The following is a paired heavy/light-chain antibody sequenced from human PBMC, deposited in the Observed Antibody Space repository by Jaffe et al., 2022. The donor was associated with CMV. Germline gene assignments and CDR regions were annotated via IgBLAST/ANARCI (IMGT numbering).Light chain of an antibody. CDR1: QSISTW. Sequence: DIQMTQSPSTLSASVGDRVTITCRASQSISTWLAWYQQKPGNAPKLLIYEASHLESGVPSRFSGSGSGTEFTLTISSLQPDDFATYFCLCYNDYSSWTFGQGTKVEIK. CDR3: LCYNDYSSWT. J-gene: IGKJ1*01. CDR2: EAS. V-gene: IGKV1-5*03.
Heavy chain of an antibody. J-gene: IGHJ2*01. Sequence: QLEQSGAEVKKPGSSVKVSCKAPGDSFRTHATNWVRQAPGQGLEWMGVIVPVFGTTNYAQKFHGRVTITADESTSTVYLELSGLRSEDTAIYYCARRPTSMTELWYNFDLWGRGTLVTVTS. CDR2: IVPVFGTT. CDR1: GDSFRTHA. CDR3: ARRPTSMTELWYNFDL. V-gene: IGHV1-69*01. D-gene: IGHD1-1*01.